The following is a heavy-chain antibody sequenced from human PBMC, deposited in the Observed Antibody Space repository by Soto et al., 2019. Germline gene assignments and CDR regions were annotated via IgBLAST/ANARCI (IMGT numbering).Heavy chain of an antibody. CDR3: ARTPGSSGYYSPFGY. Sequence: GSLRLSCAASGFTFSDYYMSWIRQAPGKGLEWVSYISSSSSYTNYADSVKGRFTISRDNAKNSLYLQMNSLRAEDTAVYYCARTPGSSGYYSPFGYWGQGTLVTVSS. CDR2: ISSSSSYT. J-gene: IGHJ4*02. CDR1: GFTFSDYY. V-gene: IGHV3-11*06. D-gene: IGHD3-22*01.